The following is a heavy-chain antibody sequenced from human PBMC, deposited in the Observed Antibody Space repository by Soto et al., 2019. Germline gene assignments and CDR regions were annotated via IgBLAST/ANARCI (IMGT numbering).Heavy chain of an antibody. CDR1: GFTFSSYA. Sequence: QVQLVESGGGVVQPGRSLRLSCAASGFTFSSYAMHWVRQAPGKGLEWVAVISYDGSNKYYADSVKGRFTSSTDISKNTRYLQTNSLRAEDTAVYYCARGEDALRYFDWLSAYYYYYGMDVWCQGTTVTVSS. V-gene: IGHV3-30-3*01. CDR3: ARGEDALRYFDWLSAYYYYYGMDV. D-gene: IGHD3-9*01. CDR2: ISYDGSNK. J-gene: IGHJ6*02.